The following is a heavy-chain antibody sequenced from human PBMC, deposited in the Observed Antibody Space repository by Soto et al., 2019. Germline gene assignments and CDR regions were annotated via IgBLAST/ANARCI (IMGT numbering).Heavy chain of an antibody. CDR3: ARHQSPGATRPYCYHGMDV. V-gene: IGHV5-51*01. Sequence: ESLKISCKGPGYSFTSYWIGWVRQMPGKGLEWMGIIYPGDSDTRYSPSFQGQVTLPADRSISTTYVRWSSLRASNNAMYSCARHQSPGATRPYCYHGMDVWGQGTTVTVSS. CDR2: IYPGDSDT. CDR1: GYSFTSYW. J-gene: IGHJ6*02. D-gene: IGHD1-26*01.